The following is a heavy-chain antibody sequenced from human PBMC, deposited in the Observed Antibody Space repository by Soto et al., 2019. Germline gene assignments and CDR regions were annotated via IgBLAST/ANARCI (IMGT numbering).Heavy chain of an antibody. V-gene: IGHV4-59*01. CDR3: AREGILRAHMDV. CDR1: GGSISGYH. D-gene: IGHD3-9*01. Sequence: SETLSLTCTVSGGSISGYHWSWIRQTPGTGLQWIGNIYDNGRTNYNPSLNSRITLSVDRPKDQFSLQLRSVTAADTATYYCAREGILRAHMDVWGPGTTVTVSS. J-gene: IGHJ6*02. CDR2: IYDNGRT.